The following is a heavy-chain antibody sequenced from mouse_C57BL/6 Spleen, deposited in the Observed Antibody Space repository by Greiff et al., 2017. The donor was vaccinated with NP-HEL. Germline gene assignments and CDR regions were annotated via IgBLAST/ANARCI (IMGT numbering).Heavy chain of an antibody. CDR1: GYSITSGYD. J-gene: IGHJ4*01. D-gene: IGHD1-1*01. CDR2: ISYSGST. V-gene: IGHV3-1*01. CDR3: ARGGGSTYYYAMDY. Sequence: EVMLMESGPGMVKPSQSLSLTCTVTGYSITSGYDWHWIRHFPGNKLEWMGYISYSGSTNYNPSLKSRISITHDTSKNHFFLKLNSVTTEDTATYYCARGGGSTYYYAMDYWGQGTSVTVSS.